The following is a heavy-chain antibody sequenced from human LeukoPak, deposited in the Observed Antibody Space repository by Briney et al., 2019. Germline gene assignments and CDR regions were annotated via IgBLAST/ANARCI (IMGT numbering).Heavy chain of an antibody. V-gene: IGHV3-30*02. CDR3: AKDLRGVLRYFDWLGHFDY. CDR1: GLTFSRYG. Sequence: GGSLRLSCAASGLTFSRYGMHWVRQAPGKGLEGVAFIRYEGSNKYHADPVKGRFTISRDNSKNTLYLQMNSLRAEDTAVYYCAKDLRGVLRYFDWLGHFDYWGQGTLVTVSS. CDR2: IRYEGSNK. J-gene: IGHJ4*02. D-gene: IGHD3-9*01.